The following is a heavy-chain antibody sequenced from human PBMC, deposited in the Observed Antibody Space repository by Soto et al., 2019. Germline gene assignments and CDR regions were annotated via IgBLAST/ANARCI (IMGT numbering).Heavy chain of an antibody. D-gene: IGHD6-13*01. CDR3: ARDPSIAAAGGPLKWELNPLYDMDV. CDR2: ISGSGGST. J-gene: IGHJ6*02. V-gene: IGHV3-23*01. CDR1: GFTFSSYA. Sequence: GSLRLSCAASGFTFSSYAMSWVRQAPGKGLEWVSAISGSGGSTYYADSVKGRFTISRDNSKNTLYLQMNSLRAEDTAVYYCARDPSIAAAGGPLKWELNPLYDMDVWGQGTTVTVSS.